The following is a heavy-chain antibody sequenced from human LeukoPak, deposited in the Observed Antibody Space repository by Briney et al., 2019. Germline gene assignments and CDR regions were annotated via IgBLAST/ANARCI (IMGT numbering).Heavy chain of an antibody. CDR3: ASTACGGNCYFDY. D-gene: IGHD2-21*02. J-gene: IGHJ4*02. Sequence: ASVKVSCKASGYTITGYYVHWVRQAPGRRLEWMGWINPKSGGTDCAQKFQGRVTMTRDTSISTAYMELTRLTADDTAVYYCASTACGGNCYFDYRGQGTLVTVSS. V-gene: IGHV1-2*02. CDR2: INPKSGGT. CDR1: GYTITGYY.